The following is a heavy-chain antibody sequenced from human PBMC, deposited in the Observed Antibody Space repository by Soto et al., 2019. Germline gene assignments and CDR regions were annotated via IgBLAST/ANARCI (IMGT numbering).Heavy chain of an antibody. CDR3: APRNQHYYGMDL. V-gene: IGHV4-31*01. J-gene: IGHJ6*02. D-gene: IGHD2-2*01. CDR1: CGSISSGGYY. CDR2: ISYSGST. Sequence: QVQLQESGPGLVEPSQTLSLNCTVSCGSISSGGYYWSWIRHHPGKGLEWIGYISYSGSTYYNPSLKALVTIVVDTSENHLSLTLTSVTAADTAVYYFAPRNQHYYGMDLWGQGTTVTVSS.